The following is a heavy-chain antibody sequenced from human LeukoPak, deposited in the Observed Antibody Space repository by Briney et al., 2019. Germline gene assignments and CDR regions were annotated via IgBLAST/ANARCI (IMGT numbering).Heavy chain of an antibody. CDR2: FDPEDGET. V-gene: IGHV1-24*01. D-gene: IGHD1-26*01. J-gene: IGHJ5*02. CDR3: ATVSPGTFDWFDP. Sequence: ASVKVSCKVSGYTLTELSMHRVRQAPGKGLERMGGFDPEDGETIYAQKFQGRVTMTEDTSTDTAYMELSSLRSEDTAVYYCATVSPGTFDWFDPWGQGTLVTVSS. CDR1: GYTLTELS.